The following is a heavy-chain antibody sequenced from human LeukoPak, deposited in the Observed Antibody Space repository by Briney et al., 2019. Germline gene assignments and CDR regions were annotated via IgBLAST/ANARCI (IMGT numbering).Heavy chain of an antibody. CDR3: ARQDSSWHGFDY. J-gene: IGHJ4*02. CDR2: VYYNGGT. Sequence: PSETLSLTCTVSGGSISPYYWSWIRQPPGKGLEWIGYVYYNGGTNYNPSLKSRVTISVDTSKNQFSLRLTSVTAADTAVYYCARQDSSWHGFDYWGQGTLVTVSS. D-gene: IGHD6-13*01. CDR1: GGSISPYY. V-gene: IGHV4-59*08.